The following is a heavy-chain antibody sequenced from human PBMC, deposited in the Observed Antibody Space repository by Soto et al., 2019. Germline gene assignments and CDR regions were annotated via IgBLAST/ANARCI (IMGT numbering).Heavy chain of an antibody. D-gene: IGHD2-8*01. V-gene: IGHV4-34*01. CDR1: GGSFSGYY. J-gene: IGHJ2*01. CDR2: INHSGSA. Sequence: QVQLQQWGAGLLKPSETLSLTCAVYGGSFSGYYWSWIRQPPVKGLEWIGEINHSGSANYNPSLKIRVTISVDTSKNHFSLKLSSVTAADTAVYYCARARMRILYGTRYFDLWGRGTLVTVSS. CDR3: ARARMRILYGTRYFDL.